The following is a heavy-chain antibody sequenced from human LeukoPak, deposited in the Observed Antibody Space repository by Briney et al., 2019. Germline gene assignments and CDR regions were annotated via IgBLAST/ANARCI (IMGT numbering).Heavy chain of an antibody. D-gene: IGHD2-8*01. CDR1: GFTFSSYA. Sequence: GRSLRLSCAASGFTFSSYAMHWVRQAPGKGLEWVAAISFDASNKYYADSVKGRFTISRDNSKNMLYVQMNSLRAEDTVVYYCGKGPGVYAMGALDYWGQGILVSVSS. V-gene: IGHV3-30*18. CDR3: GKGPGVYAMGALDY. CDR2: ISFDASNK. J-gene: IGHJ4*02.